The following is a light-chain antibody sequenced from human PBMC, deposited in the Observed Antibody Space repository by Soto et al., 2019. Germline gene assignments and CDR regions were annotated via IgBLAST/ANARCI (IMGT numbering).Light chain of an antibody. CDR2: GAS. V-gene: IGKV3-20*01. J-gene: IGKJ1*01. CDR3: QQYGSSPKT. CDR1: QSVTRRY. Sequence: IVLKQSPGTLCVNPEERATLSCRASQSVTRRYLAWWQQKPGQAPRLLIYGASSRATGIPDRFSGSGSGTDFTLTISRLEPEDFTVYFCQQYGSSPKTFGQGGKVDIK.